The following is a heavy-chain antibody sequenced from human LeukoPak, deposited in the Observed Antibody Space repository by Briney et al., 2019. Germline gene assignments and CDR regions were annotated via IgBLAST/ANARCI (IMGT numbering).Heavy chain of an antibody. V-gene: IGHV3-23*01. CDR2: ISGSGGST. D-gene: IGHD6-19*01. Sequence: GGSLRLSCAASGFTFSSYAMSWVRQAPGKGLEWVSAISGSGGSTYYADSVKGRFTISRDNSKNTLYLQMNSLRAEDTAVYYCARERQIAVAGVDAFDIWGQGTMVTVSS. CDR1: GFTFSSYA. CDR3: ARERQIAVAGVDAFDI. J-gene: IGHJ3*02.